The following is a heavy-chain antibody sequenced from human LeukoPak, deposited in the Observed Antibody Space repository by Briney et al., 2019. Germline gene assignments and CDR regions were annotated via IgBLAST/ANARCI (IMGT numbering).Heavy chain of an antibody. J-gene: IGHJ3*02. CDR2: IWSEANNK. D-gene: IGHD6-13*01. Sequence: GGSLRLSCAASGFTFSAYGMHWVCQAPVEGLEWVAVIWSEANNKDYVDSVKGRCTISRDNSKNTLSLQMNSLRAEDTAVYYCARDRPGAAYDIWGEGTMVTVSS. CDR1: GFTFSAYG. V-gene: IGHV3-33*01. CDR3: ARDRPGAAYDI.